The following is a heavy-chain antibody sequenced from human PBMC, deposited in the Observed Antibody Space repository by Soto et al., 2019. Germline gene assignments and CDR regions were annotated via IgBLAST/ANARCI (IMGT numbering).Heavy chain of an antibody. CDR3: ARVADYYYYGMDV. V-gene: IGHV4-59*01. D-gene: IGHD6-19*01. J-gene: IGHJ6*02. CDR2: IYYSGST. CDR1: GGSISSYY. Sequence: SETLSLTCTVSGGSISSYYWSWIRQPPGKGLEWIGYIYYSGSTNYNPSLKSRVTISVDTSKNQFSLKLSSVTAADTAVYYCARVADYYYYGMDVWGQGTTVTVSS.